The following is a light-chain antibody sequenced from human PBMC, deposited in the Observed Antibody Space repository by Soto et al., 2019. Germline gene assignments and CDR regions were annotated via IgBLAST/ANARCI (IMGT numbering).Light chain of an antibody. CDR2: EVS. CDR1: SRDVGGYNY. CDR3: SSYTSSSIVV. Sequence: QSALTQPASVSGSPGQSITISCTGTSRDVGGYNYVSWYQQHPGKAPKLMIYEVSNRPSGVSNRFSGSKSGNTASLTISGLQAEDEADYYCSSYTSSSIVVFGGGTKLTGL. J-gene: IGLJ2*01. V-gene: IGLV2-14*01.